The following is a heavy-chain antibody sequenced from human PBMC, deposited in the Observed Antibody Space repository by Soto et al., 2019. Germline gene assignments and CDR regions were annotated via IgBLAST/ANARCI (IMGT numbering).Heavy chain of an antibody. CDR3: ARQGPDKIFGWDV. D-gene: IGHD3-3*01. V-gene: IGHV5-10-1*03. Sequence: EVKLVQSGAEVKKPGEPLRISCQASGYSFGSYWIRWVRQMPGKGLEWMGMIDPGDSESIYSPSSQGHVTFSVDASISTAYLHWRSLKASDTATYYCARQGPDKIFGWDVWGQGTTVIVSS. J-gene: IGHJ6*02. CDR2: IDPGDSES. CDR1: GYSFGSYW.